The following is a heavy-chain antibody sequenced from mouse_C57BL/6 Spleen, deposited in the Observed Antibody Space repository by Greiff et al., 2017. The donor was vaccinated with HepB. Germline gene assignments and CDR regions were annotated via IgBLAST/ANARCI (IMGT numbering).Heavy chain of an antibody. Sequence: DVHLVESGGGLVKPGGSLKLSCAASGFTFSDYGMHWVRQAPEKGLEWVAYISSGSSTIYYADTVKGRFTISRDNAKNTLFLQMTSLRSEDTAMYYCAREATVAIDYWGQGTTLTVSS. CDR3: AREATVAIDY. J-gene: IGHJ2*01. CDR2: ISSGSSTI. V-gene: IGHV5-17*01. D-gene: IGHD1-1*01. CDR1: GFTFSDYG.